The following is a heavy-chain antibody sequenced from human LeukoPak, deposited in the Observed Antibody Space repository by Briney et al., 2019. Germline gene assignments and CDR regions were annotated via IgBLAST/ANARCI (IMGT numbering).Heavy chain of an antibody. CDR3: ARESMVRGVILDY. D-gene: IGHD3-10*01. CDR2: IYYSGST. J-gene: IGHJ4*02. Sequence: SETPSLTCTVSGGSISSGGYYWSWIRQHPGKGLEWIGYIYYSGSTYYNPSLKSRVTISVDTSKNQFSLKLSSVTAADTAVYYCARESMVRGVILDYWGQGTLVTVSS. V-gene: IGHV4-31*03. CDR1: GGSISSGGYY.